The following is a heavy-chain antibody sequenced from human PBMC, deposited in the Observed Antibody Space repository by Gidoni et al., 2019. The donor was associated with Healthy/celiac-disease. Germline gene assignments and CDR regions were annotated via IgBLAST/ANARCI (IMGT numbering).Heavy chain of an antibody. Sequence: QVQLVESGGGVVQPGRSLRLSCAASGFTFSSYAMHWVRQAPGKGLEWVAVISYDGSNKYYADSVKGRFTISRDNSKNTLYLQMNSLRAEDTAVYYCARESEVYGSGNGMDVWGQGTTVTVSS. CDR1: GFTFSSYA. D-gene: IGHD3-10*01. V-gene: IGHV3-30-3*01. CDR3: ARESEVYGSGNGMDV. CDR2: ISYDGSNK. J-gene: IGHJ6*02.